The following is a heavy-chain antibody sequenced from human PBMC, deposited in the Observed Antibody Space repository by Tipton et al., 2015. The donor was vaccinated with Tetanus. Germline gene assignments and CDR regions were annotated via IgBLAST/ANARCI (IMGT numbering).Heavy chain of an antibody. J-gene: IGHJ4*02. V-gene: IGHV4-61*01. Sequence: LRLSCTVSGGSINSVNYYWSWIRQPPGKGLEWIGYVFHSGSTKYNPSLKSRVTISVDTSKNQFSLKLRSVTAADTAVYYCVRANYEFPKKVPFDYWGPGSLVIVSS. D-gene: IGHD3-3*01. CDR2: VFHSGST. CDR1: GGSINSVNYY. CDR3: VRANYEFPKKVPFDY.